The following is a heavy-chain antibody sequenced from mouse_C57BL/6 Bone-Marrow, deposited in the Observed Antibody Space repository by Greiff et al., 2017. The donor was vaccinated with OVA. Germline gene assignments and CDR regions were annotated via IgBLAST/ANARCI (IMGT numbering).Heavy chain of an antibody. CDR1: GFTFSRYG. D-gene: IGHD2-4*01. CDR2: ISSGGNYT. V-gene: IGHV5-6*02. Sequence: EVKLMESGGDLVKPGGSLKLSCAASGFTFSRYGMSWVRQTPDKRLEWVATISSGGNYTYYPDSVKGRFTIARDNAKNTRYLQMSSLKSEDTAMYYCARRGYDYLYYFDYWGQGTTLTVSS. CDR3: ARRGYDYLYYFDY. J-gene: IGHJ2*01.